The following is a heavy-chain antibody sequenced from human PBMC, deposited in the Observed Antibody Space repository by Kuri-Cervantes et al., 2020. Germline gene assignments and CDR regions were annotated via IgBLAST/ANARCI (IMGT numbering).Heavy chain of an antibody. Sequence: GGSLRLSCAASGFTFSSYAMHWVRQAPGKGLEWVAVISYDGSNKYYADSVKGRFTISRDNSKNTLYLQMNSLRAEDTAVYYCARVNVNDALDIWAQGTMVTVSS. J-gene: IGHJ3*02. D-gene: IGHD1-1*01. CDR1: GFTFSSYA. V-gene: IGHV3-30-3*01. CDR2: ISYDGSNK. CDR3: ARVNVNDALDI.